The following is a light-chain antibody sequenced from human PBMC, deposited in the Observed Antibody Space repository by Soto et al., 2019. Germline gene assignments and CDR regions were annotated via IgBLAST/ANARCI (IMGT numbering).Light chain of an antibody. Sequence: HSVLTQPASVSGSPGQSITISCTGTSSDVGGYNYVSWYQQHPSKAPKLMIYDVSNRPSGVSNRFSGSKSGNTASLTVSGLKAEDEADYYCSSYTSSSTVVFGGGTKLTV. CDR1: SSDVGGYNY. CDR3: SSYTSSSTVV. J-gene: IGLJ2*01. CDR2: DVS. V-gene: IGLV2-14*01.